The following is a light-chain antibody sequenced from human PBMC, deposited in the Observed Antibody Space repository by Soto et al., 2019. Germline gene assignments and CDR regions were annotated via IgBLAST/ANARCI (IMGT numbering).Light chain of an antibody. V-gene: IGKV3-11*01. CDR1: QSVGSF. CDR2: DAS. J-gene: IGKJ4*01. Sequence: EIVLTQSPATLSLSLGERATLSCRASQSVGSFLAWYQQRPGQPPSLLIYDASNRATGISARFSGSGSGTDFTLTISSLEPEDFAVYYCQQRSEWPLTFGGGTKVEIK. CDR3: QQRSEWPLT.